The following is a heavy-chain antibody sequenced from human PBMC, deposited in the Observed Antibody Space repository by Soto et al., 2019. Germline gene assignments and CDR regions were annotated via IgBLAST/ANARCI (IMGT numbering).Heavy chain of an antibody. V-gene: IGHV4-59*08. CDR1: GCSISSYY. D-gene: IGHD4-17*01. CDR3: ARRYGGHFDY. Sequence: QVQLQESGPGLVKPSETLSLTCTVSGCSISSYYWSWIRQPPGKGLEWIGYIYYSGSTNYNPSLKSRVTISVDTSKNQFSLKLSSATAADTAVYYCARRYGGHFDYWGQGTLVTVSS. CDR2: IYYSGST. J-gene: IGHJ4*02.